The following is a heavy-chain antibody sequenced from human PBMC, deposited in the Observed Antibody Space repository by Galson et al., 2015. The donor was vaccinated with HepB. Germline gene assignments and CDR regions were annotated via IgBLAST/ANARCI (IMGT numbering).Heavy chain of an antibody. V-gene: IGHV3-9*01. CDR2: ISGSGGST. J-gene: IGHJ6*02. Sequence: SLRLSCAASGFSFDDYAMRWVRQAPGKGLEWVSGISGSGGSTGYADSVKGRFTISRDNTKNSLNLQMNSLRAEDTAFYYCAKDAKYRNSSCHCYYYSGIDVWGQGTTVTVSS. CDR3: AKDAKYRNSSCHCYYYSGIDV. D-gene: IGHD2/OR15-2a*01. CDR1: GFSFDDYA.